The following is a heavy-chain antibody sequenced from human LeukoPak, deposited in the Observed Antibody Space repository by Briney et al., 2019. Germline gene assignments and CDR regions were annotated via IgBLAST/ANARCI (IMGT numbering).Heavy chain of an antibody. CDR2: INTGNGNT. D-gene: IGHD3-10*01. CDR3: ARGPLSDASGRYYSH. Sequence: ASVKVACKTSGYSFANYGMHWVRQAPRQSLEWMGWINTGNGNTKSSQKFQDRVALTRDTSASTAYMELNSLSSEDTAVYYCARGPLSDASGRYYSHWGQGTLVTVSS. V-gene: IGHV1-3*04. CDR1: GYSFANYG. J-gene: IGHJ1*01.